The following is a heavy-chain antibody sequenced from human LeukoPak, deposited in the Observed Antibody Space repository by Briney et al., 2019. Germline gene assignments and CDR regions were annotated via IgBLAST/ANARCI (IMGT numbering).Heavy chain of an antibody. D-gene: IGHD3-22*01. J-gene: IGHJ3*02. CDR1: GGSFSGYY. CDR3: ARVPDSSGYHDAFDI. V-gene: IGHV4-34*01. Sequence: PSETLSLTCAVYGGSFSGYYWSWIRQPPGKGLEWIGEINHSGSTNYNPSLKSRVTVSVDTSKNQFSLKLSSVTAADTAVYYCARVPDSSGYHDAFDIWGQGTMVTVSS. CDR2: INHSGST.